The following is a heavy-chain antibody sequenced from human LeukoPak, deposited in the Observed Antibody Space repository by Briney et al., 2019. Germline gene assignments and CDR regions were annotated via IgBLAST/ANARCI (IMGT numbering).Heavy chain of an antibody. Sequence: GGSLRLSCAASGFTFDDYAMHWVRQAPGKGLEWVSGISWNSGSIGYGDSVKGRFTISRDNAKNSLYLQMNSLRAEDTAVYYCASGLELDYWGQGTLVTVSS. D-gene: IGHD6-25*01. CDR3: ASGLELDY. V-gene: IGHV3-9*01. CDR1: GFTFDDYA. CDR2: ISWNSGSI. J-gene: IGHJ4*02.